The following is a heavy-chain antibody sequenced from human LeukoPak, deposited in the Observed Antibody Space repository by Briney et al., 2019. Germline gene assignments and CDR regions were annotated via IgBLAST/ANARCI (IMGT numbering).Heavy chain of an antibody. Sequence: PGGSLRLSCAASGFTFSSYLMSWVRQAPGKGLEWVANINQDGSEEYYLDSVKGRFTISRDNAKNSLYLQMNSLRAEDKAVYYCARDRRGWSDYWGQGTLVTVSS. CDR1: GFTFSSYL. CDR2: INQDGSEE. V-gene: IGHV3-7*01. J-gene: IGHJ4*02. CDR3: ARDRRGWSDY. D-gene: IGHD6-19*01.